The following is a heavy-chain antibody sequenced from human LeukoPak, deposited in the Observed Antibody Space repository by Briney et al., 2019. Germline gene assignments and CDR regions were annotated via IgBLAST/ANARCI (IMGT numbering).Heavy chain of an antibody. J-gene: IGHJ4*02. V-gene: IGHV1-69*06. CDR1: GYTFTSYG. Sequence: SVKVSCKASGYTFTSYGISWVRQAPGQGLEWMGGIIPIFGTANYAQKFRGRVTITADKSTRTAYMELSSLRSEDTAVYYCARGGGTEWLLVPFEYWGQGTLVTVSS. D-gene: IGHD3-22*01. CDR2: IIPIFGTA. CDR3: ARGGGTEWLLVPFEY.